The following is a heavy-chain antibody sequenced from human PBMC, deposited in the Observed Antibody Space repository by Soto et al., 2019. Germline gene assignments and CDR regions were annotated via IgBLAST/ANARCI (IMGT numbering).Heavy chain of an antibody. J-gene: IGHJ5*02. D-gene: IGHD5-18*01. Sequence: GSLRLSCAASGFTFIDYYMSWIRQAPGKGLEWVSYISSSGSTIYYADSVKGRFTISRDNAKNSLYLQMNSLRAEDTAVYYRARDSPQNSYALNWFDPWGQGTLVTVSS. CDR1: GFTFIDYY. CDR3: ARDSPQNSYALNWFDP. CDR2: ISSSGSTI. V-gene: IGHV3-11*01.